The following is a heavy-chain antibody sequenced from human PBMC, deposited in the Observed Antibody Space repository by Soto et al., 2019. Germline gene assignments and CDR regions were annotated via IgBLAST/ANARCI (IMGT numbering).Heavy chain of an antibody. CDR1: GGSFSGYY. D-gene: IGHD2-2*02. CDR3: ARGRVFCAKPHPFDY. CDR2: INHSGST. V-gene: IGHV4-34*01. Sequence: SETLSLTCAVYGGSFSGYYWSWIRQPPGKGLEWIGEINHSGSTNYNPSLKSRVTISVDTSKNQFSLKLSSVTAADTAVYYCARGRVFCAKPHPFDYWGQGTLVTVSS. J-gene: IGHJ4*02.